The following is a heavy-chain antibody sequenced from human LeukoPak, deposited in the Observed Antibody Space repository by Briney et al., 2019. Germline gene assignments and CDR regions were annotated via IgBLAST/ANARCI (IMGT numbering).Heavy chain of an antibody. D-gene: IGHD5-24*01. CDR2: ISYDGSNK. Sequence: GGSLRLSCAASGFTFSSYAMHWVRQAPGKGLEWVAVISYDGSNKYYADSVEGRFTISRDNSKNTLYLQMNSLRAEDTAVYYCARGGSNDAFDIWAQGTMVTVSS. J-gene: IGHJ3*02. CDR1: GFTFSSYA. CDR3: ARGGSNDAFDI. V-gene: IGHV3-30*04.